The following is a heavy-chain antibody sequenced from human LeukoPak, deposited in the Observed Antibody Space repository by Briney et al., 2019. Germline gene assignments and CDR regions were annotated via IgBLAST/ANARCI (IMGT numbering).Heavy chain of an antibody. V-gene: IGHV3-23*01. CDR2: ISGSGYST. CDR1: GFTFSNYA. J-gene: IGHJ4*02. D-gene: IGHD6-13*01. Sequence: GGSLRLSCAASGFTFSNYAMSWVRQAPGKGVEWVSTISGSGYSTYYADSVKGRFALSVDNSENSLFLHMNNLRAEDTAVYYCAKATYISSWNLYFDYWGQGSLVTVSS. CDR3: AKATYISSWNLYFDY.